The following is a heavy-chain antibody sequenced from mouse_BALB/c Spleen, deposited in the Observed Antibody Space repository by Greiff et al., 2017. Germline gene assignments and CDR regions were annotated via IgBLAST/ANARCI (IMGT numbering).Heavy chain of an antibody. CDR2: ISSGGST. V-gene: IGHV5-6-5*01. J-gene: IGHJ2*01. CDR3: ARLYRYDEGPDY. Sequence: EVKVVESGGGLVQPGGSLKLSCAASGFTFSSYAMSWVRQTPEKRLEWVASISSGGSTYYPDSVKGRFTISRDNARNILYLQMSSLRSEDTAMYYCARLYRYDEGPDYWGQGTTLTVSS. D-gene: IGHD2-14*01. CDR1: GFTFSSYA.